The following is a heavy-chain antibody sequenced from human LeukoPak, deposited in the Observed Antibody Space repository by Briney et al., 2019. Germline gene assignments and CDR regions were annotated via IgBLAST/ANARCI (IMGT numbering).Heavy chain of an antibody. V-gene: IGHV3-30-3*01. CDR3: ARDDSADYGLLDF. CDR2: ISYATCNK. D-gene: IGHD4-17*01. J-gene: IGHJ4*02. Sequence: GGSLRLSCAASGFTFSNYTMHWVRQAPGKGLEWVSVISYATCNKYYADSVKGRFTISRDNSKNTLYLQMNSLRSEDTAVYYCARDDSADYGLLDFWGQGTLVTVSS. CDR1: GFTFSNYT.